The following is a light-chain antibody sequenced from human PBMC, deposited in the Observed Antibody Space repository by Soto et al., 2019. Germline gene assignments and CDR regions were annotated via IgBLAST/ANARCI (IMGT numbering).Light chain of an antibody. CDR2: RAS. V-gene: IGKV3-20*01. CDR1: QSVARD. CDR3: QQHTISMYT. Sequence: EIVLTQSPGTLSLSPGDTATLSCRASQSVARDLSWYQQKPGQAPRLLISRASTGATGIPDRFSGSGSGTDFTLTINRLEPEDSAVYYCQQHTISMYTFGQGTKLETK. J-gene: IGKJ2*01.